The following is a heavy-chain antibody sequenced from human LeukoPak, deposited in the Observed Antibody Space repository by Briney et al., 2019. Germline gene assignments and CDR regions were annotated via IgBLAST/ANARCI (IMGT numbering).Heavy chain of an antibody. J-gene: IGHJ4*02. D-gene: IGHD6-13*01. Sequence: GGSLRLSCAASGFTFSSYGMHWVRQAPGKGLEWVAVIWYDGSNNYYADSVKGRFTISRDNSKNTLYLQMNSLRAEDTAVYYCAREYSSSWPLFDYWGQGTLVTVSS. CDR2: IWYDGSNN. CDR1: GFTFSSYG. V-gene: IGHV3-33*01. CDR3: AREYSSSWPLFDY.